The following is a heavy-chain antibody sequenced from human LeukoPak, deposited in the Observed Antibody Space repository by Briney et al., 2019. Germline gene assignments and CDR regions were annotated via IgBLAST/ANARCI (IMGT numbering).Heavy chain of an antibody. J-gene: IGHJ6*02. V-gene: IGHV3-11*01. CDR3: ARSIGYYYTMDV. D-gene: IGHD3-22*01. CDR2: ISGSGSDL. CDR1: GFSFSDYY. Sequence: GGSLRLSCVACGFSFSDYYMSWIRQAPGRGLEWISYISGSGSDLYYADSVKGRFTISKDNANNSLYLQMNSLRAEDTAVYYCARSIGYYYTMDVWGQGTTVTVSS.